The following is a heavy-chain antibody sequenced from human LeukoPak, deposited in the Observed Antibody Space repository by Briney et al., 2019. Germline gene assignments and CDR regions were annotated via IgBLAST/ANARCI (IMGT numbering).Heavy chain of an antibody. CDR2: IYPGDSDT. D-gene: IGHD5/OR15-5a*01. V-gene: IGHV5-51*06. CDR3: ARNRVSDPRRPSDAFDI. CDR1: GYSFSSYW. J-gene: IGHJ3*02. Sequence: GESLKISCKGSGYSFSSYWLGWVGQMPGKGLEWMGIIYPGDSDTRYSPSFQGQVTISADKSISTAYLQWSSLKASDTAMYYCARNRVSDPRRPSDAFDIWGQGTMVTVSS.